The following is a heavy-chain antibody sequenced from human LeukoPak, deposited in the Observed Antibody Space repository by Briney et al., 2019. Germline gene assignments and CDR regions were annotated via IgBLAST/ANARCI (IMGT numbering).Heavy chain of an antibody. Sequence: PGGSLRLSCAASGFTFNTYSMNWVRQAPGKGLQWVSFISSSSSTIYHADSVKGRFTISRDNSKNTLYLQMNSLRAEDTAVYYCAKGTTVTTAAALWGQGTLVTVSS. V-gene: IGHV3-48*01. CDR2: ISSSSSTI. D-gene: IGHD4-17*01. CDR3: AKGTTVTTAAAL. CDR1: GFTFNTYS. J-gene: IGHJ4*02.